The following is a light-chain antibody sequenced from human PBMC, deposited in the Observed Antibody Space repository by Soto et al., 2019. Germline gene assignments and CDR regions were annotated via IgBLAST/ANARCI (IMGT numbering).Light chain of an antibody. Sequence: SALTQPASLSGSPGQSITISCTGSSTDVGGYNYVSWYQQHPGKAPKVMIYEVSNRPSGVSNRFSGSKSGNTASLTISGLQAEDEADYYCSSYAGSSNVFGTGTKVTVL. CDR3: SSYAGSSNV. CDR1: STDVGGYNY. V-gene: IGLV2-14*01. J-gene: IGLJ1*01. CDR2: EVS.